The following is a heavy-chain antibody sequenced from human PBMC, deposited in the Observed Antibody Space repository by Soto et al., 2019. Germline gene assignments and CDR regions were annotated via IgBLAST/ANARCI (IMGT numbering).Heavy chain of an antibody. CDR1: GYTFTGHY. J-gene: IGHJ4*02. V-gene: IGHV1-2*02. D-gene: IGHD3-16*01. CDR3: ASDPIGGGAPYNCAY. CDR2: INPNSGGT. Sequence: QVHLVQSGAEVKKPGASVKVSCKASGYTFTGHYMHWLRQAPGQGPEWMGWINPNSGGTNYAQKFQGRVTMTRDTAISTAYMELSSLRSDDPAVYYCASDPIGGGAPYNCAYWRQGTL.